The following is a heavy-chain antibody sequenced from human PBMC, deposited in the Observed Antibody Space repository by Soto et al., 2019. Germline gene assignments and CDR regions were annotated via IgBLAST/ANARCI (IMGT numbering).Heavy chain of an antibody. J-gene: IGHJ4*02. CDR1: GVTFIRQD. CDR3: VTGLVGTTNY. D-gene: IGHD2-15*01. V-gene: IGHV1-69*13. CDR2: IIPIFGTP. Sequence: VXSVKVSFKASGVTFIRQDMRWVRQAPGQGLEWMGGIIPIFGTPQYAEKFQDRVTITADESTSTAYMELSSLTSEDSALYYCVTGLVGTTNYWGQGTLVTVSS.